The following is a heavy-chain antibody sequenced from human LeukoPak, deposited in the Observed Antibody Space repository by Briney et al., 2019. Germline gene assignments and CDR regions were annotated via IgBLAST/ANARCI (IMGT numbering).Heavy chain of an antibody. Sequence: GGFLRLSCAASGFTFSRYGMHWVRQAPGKGLECVAFIRYDGSNKYYADSVKGRFTISRDNPKNTLYLQMNSLRAEDTAVYYCAKEDSSSWSPNTDAFDIWGQGTMVTVSS. D-gene: IGHD6-13*01. CDR3: AKEDSSSWSPNTDAFDI. J-gene: IGHJ3*02. CDR1: GFTFSRYG. CDR2: IRYDGSNK. V-gene: IGHV3-30*02.